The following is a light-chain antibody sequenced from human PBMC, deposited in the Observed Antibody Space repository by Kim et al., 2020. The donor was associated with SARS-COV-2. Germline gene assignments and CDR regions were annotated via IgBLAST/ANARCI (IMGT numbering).Light chain of an antibody. CDR1: KLGDKY. V-gene: IGLV3-1*01. CDR3: QAWDSSTDVI. Sequence: SYELTQPPSVSVSPGQTASITCSGDKLGDKYACWYQQKPGQSPVLVIYQDTKRPSGIPERFSGSNSGNTATLTISGTRAMDEADYYCQAWDSSTDVIFGGGTQLTVL. CDR2: QDT. J-gene: IGLJ2*01.